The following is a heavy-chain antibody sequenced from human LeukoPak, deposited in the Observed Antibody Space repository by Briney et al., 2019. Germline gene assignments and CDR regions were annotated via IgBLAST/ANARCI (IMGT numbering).Heavy chain of an antibody. V-gene: IGHV5-10-1*01. CDR3: ARREAYCSSTSCRPFDY. CDR1: GYSFTFYW. J-gene: IGHJ4*02. Sequence: PGESLKISCKSSGYSFTFYWISWVRQMPGKGLEWMGRIDPSDSYTNYSPSFQGHVTISADKSISTAYLQWGSLKASDTAMYYCARREAYCSSTSCRPFDYWGQGTLVTVSS. CDR2: IDPSDSYT. D-gene: IGHD2-2*01.